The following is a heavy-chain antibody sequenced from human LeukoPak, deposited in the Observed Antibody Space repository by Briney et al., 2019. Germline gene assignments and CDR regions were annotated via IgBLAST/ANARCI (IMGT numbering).Heavy chain of an antibody. J-gene: IGHJ3*02. V-gene: IGHV1-8*03. CDR3: ARETLGVTAFEI. D-gene: IGHD2-21*02. Sequence: ASVKVSCKASGYTFTSYDINWVRQATGQGLEWMGWMNPNSGNTGYAQKFQGRVTITRNTSISTAYMELSSLRSEDTAVYYCARETLGVTAFEIWGQGTMVTVSS. CDR2: MNPNSGNT. CDR1: GYTFTSYD.